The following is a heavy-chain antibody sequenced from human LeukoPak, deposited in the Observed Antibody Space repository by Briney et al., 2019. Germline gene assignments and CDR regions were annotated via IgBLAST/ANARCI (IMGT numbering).Heavy chain of an antibody. D-gene: IGHD3-22*01. CDR2: ISGSGGST. Sequence: PGGSLRLSCAASGFTFSSYAMSWVRQAPGKGLEWVSAISGSGGSTYYADSVKGRFTITRDNSKNTLYLQMNSLRAEDTAVYYCAKVAAPYSSGYQIAQYYFDYWGEGTLVTVSS. CDR3: AKVAAPYSSGYQIAQYYFDY. CDR1: GFTFSSYA. V-gene: IGHV3-23*01. J-gene: IGHJ4*02.